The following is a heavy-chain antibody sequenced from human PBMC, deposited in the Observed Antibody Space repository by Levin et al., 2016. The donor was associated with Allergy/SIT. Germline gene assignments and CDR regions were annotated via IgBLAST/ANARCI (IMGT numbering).Heavy chain of an antibody. CDR3: ARTPGGDYDILTGLEY. D-gene: IGHD3-9*01. CDR2: IYHSGST. Sequence: WIRQPPGKGLEWIGEIYHSGSTNYNPSLKSRVTISVDKSKNQFSLKLSSVTAADTAVYYCARTPGGDYDILTGLEYWGQGTLVTVSS. J-gene: IGHJ4*02. V-gene: IGHV4-4*02.